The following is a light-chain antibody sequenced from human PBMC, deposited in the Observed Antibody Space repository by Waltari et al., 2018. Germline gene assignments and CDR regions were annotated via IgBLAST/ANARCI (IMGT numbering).Light chain of an antibody. CDR3: QQSYSLFALT. Sequence: DLQMTQSPSSLSASVGDRVTIACRASQNIDNFLNWFQQKPGKAPTLLIYATSYLQTGVPSRFSGSGSGTDVAITISSLQPDDFATYYCQQSYSLFALTFGGGTKVEI. V-gene: IGKV1-39*01. CDR1: QNIDNF. J-gene: IGKJ4*01. CDR2: ATS.